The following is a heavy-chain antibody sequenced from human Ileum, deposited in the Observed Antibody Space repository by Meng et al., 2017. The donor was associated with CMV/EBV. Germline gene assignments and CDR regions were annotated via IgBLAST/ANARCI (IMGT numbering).Heavy chain of an antibody. CDR3: ARGQTVRGFEY. Sequence: QADLREPGPGPVKPSETLSSPCTVSSASISPYTWNWTRQPAGKGLEWIGRIYTGGPTDYNPSLKSRVTMSVDTSKNQFFLNLSSVTAADTAVYYCARGQTVRGFEYWGLGILVTVSS. J-gene: IGHJ4*02. V-gene: IGHV4-4*07. D-gene: IGHD3-10*01. CDR1: SASISPYT. CDR2: IYTGGPT.